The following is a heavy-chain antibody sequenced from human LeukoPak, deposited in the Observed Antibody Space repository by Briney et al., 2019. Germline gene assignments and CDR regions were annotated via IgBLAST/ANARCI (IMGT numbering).Heavy chain of an antibody. V-gene: IGHV3-11*04. CDR1: GFTFSDYY. D-gene: IGHD1-26*01. J-gene: IGHJ4*02. CDR2: ISSSGSTT. Sequence: GGSPRLSCAASGFTFSDYYMNWIRQAPGKGLECVAYISSSGSTTYYADSVKGRFTISRDNANNSAYLQMNSLRADDTAVYYCARESAGQGDFEYWGQGILVTVSS. CDR3: ARESAGQGDFEY.